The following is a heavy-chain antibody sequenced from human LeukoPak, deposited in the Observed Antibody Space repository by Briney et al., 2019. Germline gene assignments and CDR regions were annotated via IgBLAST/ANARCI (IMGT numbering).Heavy chain of an antibody. V-gene: IGHV1-69*13. CDR2: IIPIFGTA. D-gene: IGHD6-13*01. CDR3: ARAQQLAQLQFDY. J-gene: IGHJ4*02. CDR1: GGTFSSYA. Sequence: SVKVSCKASGGTFSSYAVSWVRQAPGQGLEWMGGIIPIFGTANYAQKFQGRVTITADESTSTAYMELSSLRSEDTAVYYCARAQQLAQLQFDYWGQGTLVTVSS.